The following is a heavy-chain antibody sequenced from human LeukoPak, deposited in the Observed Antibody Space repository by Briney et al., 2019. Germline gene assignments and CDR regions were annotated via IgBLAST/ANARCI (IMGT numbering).Heavy chain of an antibody. D-gene: IGHD6-13*01. CDR2: IWYDGSNK. CDR3: ARAMGGYSSSWYDY. CDR1: GFTFSSYG. Sequence: QSGRSLRLSCAASGFTFSSYGMHWVRQAPGKGLEWVAVIWYDGSNKYYADSVKGRFTISRDNSKNTLYLQMNSLRAEDTAVYYCARAMGGYSSSWYDYWGQGTLVTVSS. V-gene: IGHV3-33*01. J-gene: IGHJ4*02.